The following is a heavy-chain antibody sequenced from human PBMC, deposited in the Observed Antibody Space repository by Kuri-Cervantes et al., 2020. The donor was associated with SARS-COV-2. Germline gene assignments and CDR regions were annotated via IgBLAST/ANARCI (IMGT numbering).Heavy chain of an antibody. V-gene: IGHV1-2*02. Sequence: ASVKVSCKTSGFNFNSYGTTWVRQAPGQRLEWMGWINPNSGGTNYAQKFQGRVTMTRDTSISTAYMELSRLRSDDTAVYYCARDPGSGYDYGFDYWGQGTLVTVSS. J-gene: IGHJ4*02. CDR1: GFNFNSYG. CDR2: INPNSGGT. CDR3: ARDPGSGYDYGFDY. D-gene: IGHD5-12*01.